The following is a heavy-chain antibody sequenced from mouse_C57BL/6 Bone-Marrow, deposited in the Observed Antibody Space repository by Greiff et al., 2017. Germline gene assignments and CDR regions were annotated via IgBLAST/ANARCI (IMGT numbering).Heavy chain of an antibody. D-gene: IGHD1-1*01. J-gene: IGHJ1*03. CDR3: ARKEAYCGSSLHWYFDV. V-gene: IGHV5-17*01. Sequence: EVQVVASGGGLVKPGGSLKLSCAASGFTFSDSGMHWVRQAPEKGLEWVAYISRGSSTLSSADTVKGRFPISSDNAQHPLFLHLASLRSEDTAMYYCARKEAYCGSSLHWYFDVWGTGTMVTVSA. CDR1: GFTFSDSG. CDR2: ISRGSSTL.